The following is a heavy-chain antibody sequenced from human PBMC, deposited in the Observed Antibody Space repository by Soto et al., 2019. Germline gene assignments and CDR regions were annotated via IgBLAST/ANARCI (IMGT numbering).Heavy chain of an antibody. CDR3: ARYQVSSGWYIGSLDAFDI. V-gene: IGHV1-3*01. Sequence: ASVKVSCKXSGYTFTSYAMHWVRQAPGQRLEWMGWINAGNGNTKYSQKFQGRVTITRDTSASTAYMELSSLRSEDTAVYYCARYQVSSGWYIGSLDAFDIWGQGTMVTVSS. D-gene: IGHD6-19*01. CDR1: GYTFTSYA. J-gene: IGHJ3*02. CDR2: INAGNGNT.